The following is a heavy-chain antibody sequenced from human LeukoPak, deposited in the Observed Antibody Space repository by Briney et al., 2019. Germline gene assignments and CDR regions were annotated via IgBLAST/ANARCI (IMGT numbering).Heavy chain of an antibody. Sequence: GRSLRLSCAASGFTFDDYAMHWVRQAPGKGLEWVSGISWNSGSIGYADSVKGRFTISRDNAKNSLYLQMNSLRAEDTALYYCAKDMGGSWNYYYYYGMDVWGQGTTVTVSS. D-gene: IGHD2-15*01. CDR2: ISWNSGSI. CDR3: AKDMGGSWNYYYYYGMDV. CDR1: GFTFDDYA. V-gene: IGHV3-9*01. J-gene: IGHJ6*02.